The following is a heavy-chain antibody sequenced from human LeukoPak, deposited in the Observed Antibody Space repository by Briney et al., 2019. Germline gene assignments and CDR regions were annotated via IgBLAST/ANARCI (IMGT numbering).Heavy chain of an antibody. CDR2: IYPGDSDT. V-gene: IGHV5-51*01. D-gene: IGHD3-10*01. CDR3: ARTTGITMVRGVINYFDY. J-gene: IGHJ4*02. CDR1: GYSFTSYW. Sequence: GESLKISCKGSGYSFTSYWIGWVRQMPGKGLEWMGIIYPGDSDTRYSPSFQGQVTISADKSISTAYLQWSSLKASDTAMYYCARTTGITMVRGVINYFDYWGQGTLATVSS.